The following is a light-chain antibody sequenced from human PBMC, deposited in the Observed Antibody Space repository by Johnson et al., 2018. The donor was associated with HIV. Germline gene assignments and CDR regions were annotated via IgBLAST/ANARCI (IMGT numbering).Light chain of an antibody. Sequence: QPVLTQPPSASDTPGQRVTISCSGSTSNIGSNTVSWYQQLPGTAPKLLIYRNHQRPSGVPDRISGSKPGTSASLAISGLPAEYDAEYYCGTWDSSLSPLFVFGTGTKVTVL. CDR1: TSNIGSNT. J-gene: IGLJ1*01. CDR2: RNH. CDR3: GTWDSSLSPLFV. V-gene: IGLV1-44*01.